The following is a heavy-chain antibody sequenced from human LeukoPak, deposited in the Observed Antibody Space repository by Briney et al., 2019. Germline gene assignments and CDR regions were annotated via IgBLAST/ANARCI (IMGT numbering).Heavy chain of an antibody. D-gene: IGHD3-22*01. CDR1: GYSISSGYY. J-gene: IGHJ3*02. V-gene: IGHV4-38-2*02. Sequence: KPSETLSLTCTVSGYSISSGYYWGWIRQPPGKGLEWIGNIYPSGTTYYNPSLKTRVTISVDTSKNQFSLKLSSVTAADTAVYYCAREERITYDSGGPPFDIWGQGTMVTVSS. CDR2: IYPSGTT. CDR3: AREERITYDSGGPPFDI.